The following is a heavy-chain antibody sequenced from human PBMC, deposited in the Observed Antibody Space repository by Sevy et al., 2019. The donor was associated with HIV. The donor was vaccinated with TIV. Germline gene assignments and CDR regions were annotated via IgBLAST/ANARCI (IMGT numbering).Heavy chain of an antibody. V-gene: IGHV3-7*01. Sequence: GGSLRLSCAASGFTFSSYWMSWVRQAPGKGLEWVANIKQDGSEKYYVDSVKGRFTISRDNAKNSLYLQRNSLRAEDTAVYYCARIPPISYDFWSGYYGTYYYYGMDVWGQGTTVTVSS. D-gene: IGHD3-3*01. CDR3: ARIPPISYDFWSGYYGTYYYYGMDV. CDR1: GFTFSSYW. J-gene: IGHJ6*02. CDR2: IKQDGSEK.